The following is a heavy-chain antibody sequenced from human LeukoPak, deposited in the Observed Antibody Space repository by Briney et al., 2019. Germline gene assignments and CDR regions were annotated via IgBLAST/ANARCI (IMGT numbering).Heavy chain of an antibody. D-gene: IGHD2-2*01. Sequence: PSETLSLTCAVSSYSISSGYYWAWIRQPPGKGLEWIGEINHSGSTNYNPSLKSRVTISVDTSKNQFSLKLSSVTAADTAVYYCAGGYQLLDWDYWGQGTLVTVSS. CDR2: INHSGST. CDR3: AGGYQLLDWDY. V-gene: IGHV4-38-2*01. CDR1: SYSISSGYY. J-gene: IGHJ4*02.